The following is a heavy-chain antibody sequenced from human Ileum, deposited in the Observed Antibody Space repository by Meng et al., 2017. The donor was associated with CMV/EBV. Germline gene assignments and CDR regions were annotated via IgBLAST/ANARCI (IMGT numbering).Heavy chain of an antibody. CDR3: ARSSRFTAQAVIVGYGMDV. V-gene: IGHV3-53*01. Sequence: GGSLRLSCAASEFTVSGNYMSWVRQAPGRGLEWISILYSGGYTYYADSVKGRFLISRDNSKNTVYLHMNSLRAEDTAVYYCARSSRFTAQAVIVGYGMDVWGQGITVTVSS. CDR2: LYSGGYT. CDR1: EFTVSGNY. D-gene: IGHD2-15*01. J-gene: IGHJ6*02.